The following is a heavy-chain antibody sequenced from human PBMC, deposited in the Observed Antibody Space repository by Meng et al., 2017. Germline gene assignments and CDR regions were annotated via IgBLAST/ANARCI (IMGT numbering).Heavy chain of an antibody. V-gene: IGHV3-23*01. CDR1: GFTFSSYA. CDR2: ISGSGGST. D-gene: IGHD4-17*01. CDR3: ALQSYGDYGDY. J-gene: IGHJ4*02. Sequence: GESLKISCAASGFTFSSYAMSWVRQAPGKGLEWVSAISGSGGSTYYADSVKGRFTISRDNSKNTLYLQMNSLRVEDTAVYYCALQSYGDYGDYWGQGTLVTVSS.